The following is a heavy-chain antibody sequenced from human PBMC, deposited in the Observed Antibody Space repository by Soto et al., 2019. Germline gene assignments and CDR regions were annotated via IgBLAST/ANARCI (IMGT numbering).Heavy chain of an antibody. V-gene: IGHV3-13*04. D-gene: IGHD6-6*01. CDR1: GFTFSRYD. J-gene: IGHJ5*02. Sequence: EVQVVESGGGLVQPGGSLRLSCAASGFTFSRYDMHWVRQATGRGLEWVSGIGTSGGTYYAGSVKGRFTISRENAKNSVYLQMNSLRAGDTAVYYYARGALGFDPWGQGTLVAVSS. CDR2: IGTSGGT. CDR3: ARGALGFDP.